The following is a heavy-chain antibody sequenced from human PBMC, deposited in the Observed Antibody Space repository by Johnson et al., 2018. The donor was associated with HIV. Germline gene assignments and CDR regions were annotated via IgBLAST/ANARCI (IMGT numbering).Heavy chain of an antibody. CDR1: GFSFSDYY. J-gene: IGHJ3*02. D-gene: IGHD4/OR15-4a*01. Sequence: QMQLVESGGGLVKPGKSLRLSCAASGFSFSDYYMSWIRQAPGKGLEWVSFISSSGSTIYYADSVKGRFTISRDNAKNSLFLQMNSLRAEDTAVYYCARDSTPWGDDYVDYAFEIWGQGTMVTVSS. CDR2: ISSSGSTI. V-gene: IGHV3-11*04. CDR3: ARDSTPWGDDYVDYAFEI.